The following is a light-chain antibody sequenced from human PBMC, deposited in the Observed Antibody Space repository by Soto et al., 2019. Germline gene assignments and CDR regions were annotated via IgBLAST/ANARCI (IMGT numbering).Light chain of an antibody. CDR2: DAS. V-gene: IGKV3-20*01. CDR1: QSVSSSY. J-gene: IGKJ1*01. CDR3: QQYGSSGT. Sequence: IVLTQSPGTLSFSPCERATLSCRSSQSVSSSYLAWYQQKPGQAPRLLIYDASSRATGIPNRFSGSGSGTDFTLTISRLEPEDFAVYYCQQYGSSGTFGQGTKVDIK.